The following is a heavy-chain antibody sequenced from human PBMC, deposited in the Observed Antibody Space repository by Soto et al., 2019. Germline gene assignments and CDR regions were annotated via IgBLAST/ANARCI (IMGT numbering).Heavy chain of an antibody. CDR1: GFTFNNYA. CDR2: ISGGGDTT. Sequence: EVQLLESGGGLVQPGGSLRLSCAASGFTFNNYAMTWVRQAPGKGLEWVSAISGGGDTTSYADSVKGRFTVSRDGSKNTLYLQMSSRRAEDTALYYCVKGRGGSGSLTPRVDFWGQGTLVTVSS. D-gene: IGHD3-10*01. J-gene: IGHJ4*02. CDR3: VKGRGGSGSLTPRVDF. V-gene: IGHV3-23*01.